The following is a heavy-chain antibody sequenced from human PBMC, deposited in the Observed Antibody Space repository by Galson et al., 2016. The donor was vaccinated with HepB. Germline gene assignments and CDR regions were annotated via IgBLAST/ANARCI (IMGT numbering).Heavy chain of an antibody. Sequence: SLRLSCAASGFTFSNYAMSWVRQAPGKGLEWVSALSGSGGSPYYADSVKGRFTISRDNSKNTLYLQMNSLRVEDTAFYYCAKATRSGFYSRWFDPWGQAALVTVSP. CDR3: AKATRSGFYSRWFDP. CDR2: LSGSGGSP. CDR1: GFTFSNYA. V-gene: IGHV3-23*01. D-gene: IGHD3-3*01. J-gene: IGHJ5*02.